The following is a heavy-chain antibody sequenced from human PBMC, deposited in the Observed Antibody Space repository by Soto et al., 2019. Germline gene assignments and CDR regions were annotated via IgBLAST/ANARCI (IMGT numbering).Heavy chain of an antibody. CDR1: GFTFSSYA. Sequence: GGSLRLSCAASGFTFSSYAMSWVRQAPGKGLEWVSAISGSGGSTYYADSVKGRFTISRDNSKNTLYLQMNSLRAEDTAVYYCAKGPIVLMVYAIVGGMDLWGQGTTVTVSS. V-gene: IGHV3-23*01. CDR3: AKGPIVLMVYAIVGGMDL. D-gene: IGHD2-8*01. J-gene: IGHJ6*02. CDR2: ISGSGGST.